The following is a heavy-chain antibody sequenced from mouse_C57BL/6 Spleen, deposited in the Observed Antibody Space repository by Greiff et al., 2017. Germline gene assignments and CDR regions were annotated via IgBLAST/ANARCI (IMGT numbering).Heavy chain of an antibody. J-gene: IGHJ3*01. Sequence: VQLQQSGPELVKPGASVKISCKASGYAFSSSWMNWVKQRPGKGLEWIGRIYPGDGDTNYNGKFKGKATLTADKSSSTAYMQLSSLTSEDSAVSCCAREETTGGFAYWGQGTLVTVSA. CDR1: GYAFSSSW. D-gene: IGHD1-1*01. CDR2: IYPGDGDT. CDR3: AREETTGGFAY. V-gene: IGHV1-82*01.